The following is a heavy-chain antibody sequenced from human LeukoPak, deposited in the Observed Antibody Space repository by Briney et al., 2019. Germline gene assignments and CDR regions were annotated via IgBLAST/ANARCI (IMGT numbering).Heavy chain of an antibody. CDR3: ARLYQHDSSTYRPVDY. D-gene: IGHD3-22*01. V-gene: IGHV3-7*01. CDR2: IKQDGSET. J-gene: IGHJ4*02. Sequence: GESLKISCKGSGYSFTSYWIGWVRQMPGKGLEWVANIKQDGSETYYVDSVKGRFTISRDDAKNSLYLQMNSLRAEDTAVYYCARLYQHDSSTYRPVDYWGQGTLVSVSS. CDR1: GYSFTSYW.